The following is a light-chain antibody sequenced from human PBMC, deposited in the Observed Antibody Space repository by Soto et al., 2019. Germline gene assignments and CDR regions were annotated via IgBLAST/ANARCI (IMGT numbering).Light chain of an antibody. V-gene: IGKV3-20*01. Sequence: EIVLTQSPGTLSLSPGERATLSCRASQSVSSSYLAWYQQKPGQAPRLLIYGASSRATGIPDRFSGSGSGTDFTLTISRLEPEDFAVYYRQQYGSSPYTFGQGTNLEIK. J-gene: IGKJ2*01. CDR1: QSVSSSY. CDR3: QQYGSSPYT. CDR2: GAS.